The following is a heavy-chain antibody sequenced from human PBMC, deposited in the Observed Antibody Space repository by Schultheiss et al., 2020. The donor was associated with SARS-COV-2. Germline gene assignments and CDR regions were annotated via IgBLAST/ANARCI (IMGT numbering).Heavy chain of an antibody. CDR2: IYSGGST. D-gene: IGHD3-9*01. Sequence: GGSLRLSCASSGLTVSSNYMSWVRQAPGKGLEWVSVIYSGGSTYYADSVKGRFTISRDNSKNTLYLQMSSLRAEDTAVYYCAKLLRYFDWDPLDYWGQGTLVTVSS. CDR3: AKLLRYFDWDPLDY. V-gene: IGHV3-53*01. J-gene: IGHJ4*02. CDR1: GLTVSSNY.